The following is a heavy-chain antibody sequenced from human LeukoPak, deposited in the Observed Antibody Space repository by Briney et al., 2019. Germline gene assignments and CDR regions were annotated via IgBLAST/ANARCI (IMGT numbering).Heavy chain of an antibody. V-gene: IGHV3-30*02. CDR1: GFTFSSYG. D-gene: IGHD3-22*01. Sequence: PGGSLRLSCAASGFTFSSYGMHWVRQAPGKGLEGVAFIRYDGSSKYYADSVKGRFTISRDNSKNTLYLQMNSLRAEDTAVYYCAKDKGDHYDSSGMDVWGKGTTVTVSS. J-gene: IGHJ6*04. CDR2: IRYDGSSK. CDR3: AKDKGDHYDSSGMDV.